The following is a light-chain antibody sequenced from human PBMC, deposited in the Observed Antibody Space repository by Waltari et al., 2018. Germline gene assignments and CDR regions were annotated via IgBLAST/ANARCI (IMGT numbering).Light chain of an antibody. CDR3: QQRSKSFT. Sequence: DIVLKQSPATLSVSLGVRATLSCRASQSISSYLAWYQPTPGQAPRFLIYDASTRAAGIPARISGSGSVTDFTLPISSLEPEDVAIYYCQQRSKSFTFGPGTKVDMK. CDR1: QSISSY. CDR2: DAS. J-gene: IGKJ3*01. V-gene: IGKV3-11*01.